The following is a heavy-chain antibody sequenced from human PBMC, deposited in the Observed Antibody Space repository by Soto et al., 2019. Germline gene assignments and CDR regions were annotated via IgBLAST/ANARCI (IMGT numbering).Heavy chain of an antibody. J-gene: IGHJ5*02. Sequence: ASVKVSCKASGGTFSSYAISWVRQAPGQGLEWMGGIIPIFGTANYAQKFQGRVTITADESTSTAYMELSSLRSEDTAVYYCARDGAAAAALGWFDPWGQGTLVTVSS. CDR2: IIPIFGTA. D-gene: IGHD6-13*01. CDR3: ARDGAAAAALGWFDP. CDR1: GGTFSSYA. V-gene: IGHV1-69*13.